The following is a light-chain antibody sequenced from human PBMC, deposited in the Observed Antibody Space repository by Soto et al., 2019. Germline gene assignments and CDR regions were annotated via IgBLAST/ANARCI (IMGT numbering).Light chain of an antibody. CDR3: QHYNSYSEA. CDR1: QDINMW. CDR2: RAS. Sequence: DIQMTQSPSSVSAFVGDRVTITCWASQDINMWLAWYQEKPGLAPNLLIYRASSLLGGVPSRFSGSGSGTEFTLTISSLQPDDFATYYCQHYNSYSEAFGQGTKVDIK. V-gene: IGKV1D-16*01. J-gene: IGKJ1*01.